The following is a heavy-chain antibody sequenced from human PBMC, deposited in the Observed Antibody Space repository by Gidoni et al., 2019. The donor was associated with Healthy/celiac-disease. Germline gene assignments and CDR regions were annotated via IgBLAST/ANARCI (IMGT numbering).Heavy chain of an antibody. Sequence: EVQLLDSGGGLVQPGGSLRLSCAAYGFTFSSYSMSWVRQAPGKGLEWVLAISGSGGSKYYADSVKGRFTISRDNSKNTLYLQMNSLRAEDTAVYYCAKPGIAAPYDAFDIWGQGTMVTVSS. CDR1: GFTFSSYS. CDR2: ISGSGGSK. V-gene: IGHV3-23*01. CDR3: AKPGIAAPYDAFDI. J-gene: IGHJ3*02. D-gene: IGHD6-13*01.